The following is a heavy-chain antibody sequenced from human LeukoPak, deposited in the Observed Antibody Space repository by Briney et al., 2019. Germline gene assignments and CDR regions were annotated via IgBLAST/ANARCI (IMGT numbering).Heavy chain of an antibody. V-gene: IGHV3-53*05. Sequence: GGSLRLSCAASGFTVSSNYMTWVRQAPGKGLEWVSVIYSGGSTYYADSVKGRFTISRDNSKNSLYLQMNSLRTEDTALYYCAKGHIVGAITEFDYWGQGTLVTVSS. J-gene: IGHJ4*02. CDR1: GFTVSSNY. CDR3: AKGHIVGAITEFDY. CDR2: IYSGGST. D-gene: IGHD1-26*01.